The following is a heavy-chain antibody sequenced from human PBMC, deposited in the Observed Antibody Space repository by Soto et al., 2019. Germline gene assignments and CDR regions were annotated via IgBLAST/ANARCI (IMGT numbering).Heavy chain of an antibody. CDR1: GGSISSSSYY. D-gene: IGHD3-10*01. Sequence: SETLSLTCTVSGGSISSSSYYWGWIRQPPGKGLEWIGSIYYSGSTYYNPSLKSRVTISVDTSKNQFSLKLSSVTAADTAVYYCASVAMVRGVIPYYYGMDVWGQGTTVTVSS. CDR3: ASVAMVRGVIPYYYGMDV. J-gene: IGHJ6*02. CDR2: IYYSGST. V-gene: IGHV4-39*01.